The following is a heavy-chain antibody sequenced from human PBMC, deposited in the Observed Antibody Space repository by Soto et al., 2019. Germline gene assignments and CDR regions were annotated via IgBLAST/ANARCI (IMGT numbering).Heavy chain of an antibody. CDR3: ARDLGVRGVIIGPDHYSGMDV. CDR1: GDSISSNHW. J-gene: IGHJ6*02. D-gene: IGHD3-10*01. CDR2: IWPSGDT. Sequence: PEETLSLTCAVSGDSISSNHWWNWVRQPPGKGLEWVGEIWPSGDTNYSPSLEGRVTVSLDKSQNQFSLRLTSVTAADTAVYYCARDLGVRGVIIGPDHYSGMDVWGQGTTVTVSS. V-gene: IGHV4-4*02.